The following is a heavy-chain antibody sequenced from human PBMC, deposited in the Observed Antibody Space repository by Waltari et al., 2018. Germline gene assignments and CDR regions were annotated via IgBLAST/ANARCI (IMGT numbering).Heavy chain of an antibody. V-gene: IGHV4-39*07. Sequence: QLQLQESGPGLVKPSETLSLTCTVSGGSISSSSYYWGWIRQPPGKGLEWIGRIYYSGRTYYNPSLKSRVTISVDTSKNQFSLKLSSVTAADTAVYYCARYLAAITDAFDIWGQGTMVTVSS. CDR2: IYYSGRT. CDR3: ARYLAAITDAFDI. D-gene: IGHD6-6*01. J-gene: IGHJ3*02. CDR1: GGSISSSSYY.